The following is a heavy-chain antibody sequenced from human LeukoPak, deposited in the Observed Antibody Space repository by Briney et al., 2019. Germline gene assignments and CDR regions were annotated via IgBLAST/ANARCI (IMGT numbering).Heavy chain of an antibody. CDR2: ISGSGVST. CDR3: AKVPSYYFDSSGYSKFDY. D-gene: IGHD3-22*01. CDR1: GFTFSSYG. J-gene: IGHJ4*02. Sequence: GRSLRLSCAASGFTFSSYGMHWVRQAPGKGLEWVSAISGSGVSTYYGDSVKGRFTISRDNSKNTLYLQMNSLRAEDTAVYYCAKVPSYYFDSSGYSKFDYWGQGTLVTVSS. V-gene: IGHV3-23*01.